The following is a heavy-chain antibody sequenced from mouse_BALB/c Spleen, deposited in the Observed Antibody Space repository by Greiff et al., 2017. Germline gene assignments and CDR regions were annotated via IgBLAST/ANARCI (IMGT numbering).Heavy chain of an antibody. CDR1: GYTFTSYW. CDR2: IYPGSGST. Sequence: LQQPGSELVRPGASVKLSCKASGYTFTSYWMHWVKQRHGQGLEWIGNIYPGSGSTNYDEKFKSKGTLTVDTSSSTAYMPLSSLTSEDSAVYYCTRGPDYCFDYWGQGTTLTVSS. J-gene: IGHJ2*01. V-gene: IGHV1S22*01. CDR3: TRGPDYCFDY.